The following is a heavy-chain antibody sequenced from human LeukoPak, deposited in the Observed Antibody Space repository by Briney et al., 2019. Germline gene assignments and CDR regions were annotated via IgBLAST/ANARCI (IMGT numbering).Heavy chain of an antibody. Sequence: PSQTLSLTCAVSGGSFSSHYWSWIRQPPGKGLEWLGYINHSGRTNYNTSLKSRVIISVDTSKNQFSLKVNSVTAADTAMYYCARQPDVAGITGMGWFDPWGQGTLVTVSS. D-gene: IGHD1-7*01. J-gene: IGHJ5*02. V-gene: IGHV4-59*11. CDR3: ARQPDVAGITGMGWFDP. CDR1: GGSFSSHY. CDR2: INHSGRT.